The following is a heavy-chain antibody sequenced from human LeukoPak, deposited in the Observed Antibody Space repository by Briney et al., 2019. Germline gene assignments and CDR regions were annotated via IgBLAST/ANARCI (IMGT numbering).Heavy chain of an antibody. CDR1: GFTFSSYW. D-gene: IGHD6-13*01. V-gene: IGHV3-7*01. CDR3: ARDRDSSSWSSRRVGDYFDY. J-gene: IGHJ4*02. CDR2: IKQDGSEK. Sequence: GGSLRLSCVASGFTFSSYWMSWVRQAPGKGLEWVANIKQDGSEKYYVDSMEGRFTISRDNAKNSLYLQMNSLRAEDTAVYYCARDRDSSSWSSRRVGDYFDYWGQGTLVTVSS.